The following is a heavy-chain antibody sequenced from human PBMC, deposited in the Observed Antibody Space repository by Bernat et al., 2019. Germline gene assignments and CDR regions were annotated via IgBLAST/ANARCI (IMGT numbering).Heavy chain of an antibody. Sequence: QVQLPESGPGLVKPSETLSLTCTVSGGSISSYYWSWIRQPPGKGLEWIGYIYYSGSTNYNPSLKSRVTISVDTSKNQFSLKLSSVTAADTAVYYCARGGQWLVLRGLFDPWGQGTLVTVSS. CDR3: ARGGQWLVLRGLFDP. CDR2: IYYSGST. D-gene: IGHD6-19*01. V-gene: IGHV4-59*01. CDR1: GGSISSYY. J-gene: IGHJ5*02.